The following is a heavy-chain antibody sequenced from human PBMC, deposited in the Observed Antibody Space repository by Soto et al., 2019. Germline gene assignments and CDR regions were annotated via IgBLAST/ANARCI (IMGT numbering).Heavy chain of an antibody. CDR1: GYTFISYG. J-gene: IGHJ1*01. CDR2: MSAFTGKA. CDR3: ARDQRYYGSGYYYSHX. V-gene: IGHV1-18*04. Sequence: ASLKVSCKAPGYTFISYGISWVRQAPGQGLEWVGWMSAFTGKADYAQIFQDRVTMTTDTSTSTAYMELRSLRSDDTAVYYCARDQRYYGSGYYYSHXWGQGTLVTVSX. D-gene: IGHD3-10*01.